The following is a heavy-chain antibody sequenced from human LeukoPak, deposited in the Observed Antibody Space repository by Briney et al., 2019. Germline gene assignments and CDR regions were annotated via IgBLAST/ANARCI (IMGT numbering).Heavy chain of an antibody. Sequence: ASVKVSCKASGYTFTSYGISWVRQAPGQGLEWMGWIGAYNGNTNYAQKLQGRVTMTTDTSTSTAYMELRSLRSDDTAVYYCATARMVQYSSGWYQPWGQGTLVTVSS. CDR1: GYTFTSYG. CDR2: IGAYNGNT. V-gene: IGHV1-18*01. CDR3: ATARMVQYSSGWYQP. J-gene: IGHJ5*02. D-gene: IGHD6-19*01.